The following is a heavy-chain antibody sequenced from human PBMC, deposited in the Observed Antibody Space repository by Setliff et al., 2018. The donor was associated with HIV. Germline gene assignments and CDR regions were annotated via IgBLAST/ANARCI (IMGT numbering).Heavy chain of an antibody. CDR2: IIPIFGTA. CDR1: GGTFSSYA. V-gene: IGHV1-69*13. J-gene: IGHJ4*02. CDR3: ARGGGDGLSLRFYFDY. Sequence: ASVKVSCTDSGGTFSSYAISWVRQAPGQGLEWMGGIIPIFGTANYAQKFQGRVTITADESTSTASMELSSLRSEDTAVYYCARGGGDGLSLRFYFDYWGQGTLVTVSS. D-gene: IGHD3-16*01.